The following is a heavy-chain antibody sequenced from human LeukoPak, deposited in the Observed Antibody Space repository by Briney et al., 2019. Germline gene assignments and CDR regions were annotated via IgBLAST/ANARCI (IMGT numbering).Heavy chain of an antibody. V-gene: IGHV3-30*03. CDR1: GFTFSTYG. D-gene: IGHD3-22*01. CDR3: ARAADTSGYYPAY. J-gene: IGHJ4*02. Sequence: GGSLRLSCAASGFTFSTYGLHWVRQAPGKGLEWVSFISYDGSNKYYADSVKGRFTISRDNAKNTLYLQMNSLTSEYTAVYFCARAADTSGYYPAYWGQGTLVTVSS. CDR2: ISYDGSNK.